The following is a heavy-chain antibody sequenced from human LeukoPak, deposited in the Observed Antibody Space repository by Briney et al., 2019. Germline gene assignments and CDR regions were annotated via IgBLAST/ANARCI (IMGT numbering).Heavy chain of an antibody. CDR1: GFTFSSYW. D-gene: IGHD1-26*01. V-gene: IGHV3-7*05. CDR2: IQQDGSEK. J-gene: IGHJ4*02. Sequence: GGALRLSCAASGFTFSSYWMIWVRQAPGKGLEWVANIQQDGSEKYYVDSVKGRFTISRDNAKNSLYLQMNSLRAEDTAVYYCARNPPRYFNWGQGTLVTVSS. CDR3: ARNPPRYFN.